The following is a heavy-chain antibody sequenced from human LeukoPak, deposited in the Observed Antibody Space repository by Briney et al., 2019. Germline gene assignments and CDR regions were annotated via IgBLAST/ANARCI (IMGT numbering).Heavy chain of an antibody. V-gene: IGHV3-64D*06. CDR3: VKDAYYYGSGSPSLNFDY. CDR2: ISSNGGST. Sequence: HPGGSLRLSCAASGFTFSSYAMHWVRQAPGKGLEYVSAISSNGGSTYYADSVKGRFTISRDNPKNTLYLQMSSLRAEDTAVYYCVKDAYYYGSGSPSLNFDYWGQGTLVTVSS. D-gene: IGHD3-10*01. CDR1: GFTFSSYA. J-gene: IGHJ4*02.